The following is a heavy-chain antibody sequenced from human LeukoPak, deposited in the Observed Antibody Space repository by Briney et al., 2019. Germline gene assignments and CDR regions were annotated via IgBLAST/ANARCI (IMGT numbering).Heavy chain of an antibody. V-gene: IGHV3-33*01. CDR2: IWYDGSNK. D-gene: IGHD3-10*01. Sequence: GGSLRLSCAASGFTFSSYGMHWVRQAPGKGLEWVAVIWYDGSNKYYADSVKGRFTISRDNSKNTLYLQMNSLRAEDTAVNYCARDLSWFGEFDYWGQGTLVTVSS. J-gene: IGHJ4*02. CDR3: ARDLSWFGEFDY. CDR1: GFTFSSYG.